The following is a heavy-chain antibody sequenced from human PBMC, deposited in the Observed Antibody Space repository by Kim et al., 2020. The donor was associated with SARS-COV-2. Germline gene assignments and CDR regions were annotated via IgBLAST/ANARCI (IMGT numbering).Heavy chain of an antibody. V-gene: IGHV1-24*01. Sequence: ASVKVSCKVSGYTLTELSMHWVRQAPGKGLEWMGGFDPEDGETIYAQKFQGRVTMTEDTSTDTAYMELSSLRSEDTAVYYCATEVWVTVTTGAFYWGQGTLVTVSS. J-gene: IGHJ4*02. CDR2: FDPEDGET. D-gene: IGHD4-17*01. CDR3: ATEVWVTVTTGAFY. CDR1: GYTLTELS.